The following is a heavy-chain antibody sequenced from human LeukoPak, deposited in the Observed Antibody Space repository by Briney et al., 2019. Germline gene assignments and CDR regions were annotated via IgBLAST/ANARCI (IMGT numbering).Heavy chain of an antibody. CDR2: ISTDGSST. CDR1: GFTFISYS. D-gene: IGHD3-10*01. V-gene: IGHV3-74*01. J-gene: IGHJ4*02. CDR3: ARDFLWGSGSR. Sequence: GGSLRLSCAASGFTFISYSMNWVRQAPGKGLVWVSRISTDGSSTSYADFVKGRFTISRDNAKNTLFLQMNSLRAEDTAVYYCARDFLWGSGSRWGQGTLVTVSS.